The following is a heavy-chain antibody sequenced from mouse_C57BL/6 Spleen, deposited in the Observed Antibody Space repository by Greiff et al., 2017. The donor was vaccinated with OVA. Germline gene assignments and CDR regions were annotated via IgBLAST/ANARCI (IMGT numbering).Heavy chain of an antibody. V-gene: IGHV5-16*01. CDR1: GFTFSDYY. D-gene: IGHD1-1*01. Sequence: EVHLVESEGGLVQPGSSMKLSCTASGFTFSDYYMAWVRQVPEKGLEWVANINYDGSSTYYLDSLKSRFIISRDNAKNILYLQMSSLKSEDTATYYCARDAYYYGSSFYYFDYWGQGTTLTVSS. J-gene: IGHJ2*01. CDR2: INYDGSST. CDR3: ARDAYYYGSSFYYFDY.